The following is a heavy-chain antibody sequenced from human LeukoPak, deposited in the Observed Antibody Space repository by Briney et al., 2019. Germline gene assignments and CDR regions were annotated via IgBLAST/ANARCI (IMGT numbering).Heavy chain of an antibody. V-gene: IGHV4-61*01. J-gene: IGHJ4*02. D-gene: IGHD5-12*01. CDR2: IYYSGST. CDR1: GGSVSSGSYY. CDR3: ARRNHSGYGRRYYFDY. Sequence: PSETLSLTCTVSGGSVSSGSYYWSWIRQPPGKGLEWIGYIYYSGSTNYNPSLKSRVTISVDTSKNQFSLKLSPVTAADTAVYYCARRNHSGYGRRYYFDYWGQGTLVTVSS.